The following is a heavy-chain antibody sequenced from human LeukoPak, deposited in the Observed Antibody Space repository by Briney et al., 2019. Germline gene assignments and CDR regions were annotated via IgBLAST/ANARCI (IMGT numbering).Heavy chain of an antibody. J-gene: IGHJ6*04. V-gene: IGHV3-21*01. CDR3: ARGLRAYPGDV. CDR2: ISGSGGST. Sequence: GGSLRLSCAASGFTFSSYNMNWVRQAPGKGLEWVSAISGSGGSTYYADSVKGRFTISRDNAKSSLYLQMNSLRAEDTAVYFCARGLRAYPGDVWGKGTTVTISS. CDR1: GFTFSSYN. D-gene: IGHD3-10*01.